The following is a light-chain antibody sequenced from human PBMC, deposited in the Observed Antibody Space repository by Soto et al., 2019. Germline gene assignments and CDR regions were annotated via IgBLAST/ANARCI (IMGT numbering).Light chain of an antibody. CDR1: SNDFGGYDY. Sequence: QSVLTQPASVSGSPGQSITISCTGTSNDFGGYDYVSWYQQHPGKAPKLMIYEVSNRPSGVSDRFSGSKSGNTASLTISGLQAEDEADYYCSSYTTSRTLNVVFGGGTKVTVL. CDR3: SSYTTSRTLNVV. J-gene: IGLJ2*01. V-gene: IGLV2-14*01. CDR2: EVS.